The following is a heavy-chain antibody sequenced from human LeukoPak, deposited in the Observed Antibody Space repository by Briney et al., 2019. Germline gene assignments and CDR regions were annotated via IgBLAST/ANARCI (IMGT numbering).Heavy chain of an antibody. D-gene: IGHD6-6*01. CDR3: ARVIEARHFDC. V-gene: IGHV3-66*01. J-gene: IGHJ4*02. CDR2: IYSGRST. CDR1: GFTVSSNY. Sequence: GGSLRLSCAASGFTVSSNYMSWVRQAPGKGLEWVSFIYSGRSTYYADSVKGRFTISRDNSKNTMFLQMNRLRGEDTAIYYCARVIEARHFDCWGQGTLVTVSS.